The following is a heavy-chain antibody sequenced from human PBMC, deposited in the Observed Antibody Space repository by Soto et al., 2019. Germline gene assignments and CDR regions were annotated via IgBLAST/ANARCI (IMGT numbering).Heavy chain of an antibody. D-gene: IGHD3-3*01. CDR1: GFTFSSYA. CDR2: ISGSGGST. J-gene: IGHJ4*02. CDR3: AKGGDFWSGYWKLDY. V-gene: IGHV3-23*01. Sequence: GGSLRLSCAASGFTFSSYAMSWVRQAPGKGLEWVSAISGSGGSTYYADSVKGRFTISRDNSKNTLYLQMNSLRAEDTAVYYCAKGGDFWSGYWKLDYWGQGTLVTVSS.